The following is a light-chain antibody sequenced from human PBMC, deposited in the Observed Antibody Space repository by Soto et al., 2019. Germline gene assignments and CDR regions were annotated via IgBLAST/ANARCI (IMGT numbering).Light chain of an antibody. CDR3: QQYNSYWT. V-gene: IGKV1-5*03. CDR1: QSISSW. CDR2: KAS. Sequence: DIQMTQSPYTMSAYVGDRVTITCRASQSISSWLAWYQQKPGKASKLLIYKASNLESGVPSRFSGSGSGTEFTLSISSLQPDDFATYYCQQYNSYWTFGQGTKV. J-gene: IGKJ1*01.